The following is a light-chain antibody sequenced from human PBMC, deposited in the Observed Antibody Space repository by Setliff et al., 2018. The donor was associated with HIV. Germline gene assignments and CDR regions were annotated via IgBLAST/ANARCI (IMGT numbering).Light chain of an antibody. CDR1: SSDVGGYNY. V-gene: IGLV2-11*01. J-gene: IGLJ2*01. CDR3: SSYSYSTTLV. Sequence: QSALTQPRSVSGSPGQSVTISCTGTSSDVGGYNYVSWYQQHPGKAPKLIIYGVNKRPSGVSDRFSGSKSANTASLTISGLQAEDEADYFCSSYSYSTTLVFGGGTKVTVL. CDR2: GVN.